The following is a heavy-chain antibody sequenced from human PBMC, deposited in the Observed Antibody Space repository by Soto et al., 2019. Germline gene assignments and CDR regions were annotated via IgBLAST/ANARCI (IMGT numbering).Heavy chain of an antibody. CDR3: ARGALSGRPSDDAFDI. V-gene: IGHV1-18*04. CDR2: ISAYNGNT. Sequence: GASVKVSFKASGYTFTSYGISWLRQAPGQGLEWMGWISAYNGNTNYAQKLRGRVTMTTDTSTSTAYMELGSLRSDDTAVYYCARGALSGRPSDDAFDIWGQGTMVTVSS. CDR1: GYTFTSYG. J-gene: IGHJ3*02. D-gene: IGHD1-20*01.